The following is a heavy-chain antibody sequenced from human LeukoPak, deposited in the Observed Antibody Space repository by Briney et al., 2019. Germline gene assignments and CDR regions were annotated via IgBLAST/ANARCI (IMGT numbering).Heavy chain of an antibody. D-gene: IGHD3-3*01. CDR1: GGSFSSSSYY. CDR2: MYYSGST. CDR3: ARQKYDFWSGIRDAFDI. V-gene: IGHV4-39*01. J-gene: IGHJ3*02. Sequence: SETLSLTCTVSGGSFSSSSYYWGWIRQPPGKGLEWIGSMYYSGSTYYNASLRSRVTISVDTSKNQFSLKLSSVTAADTAVYYCARQKYDFWSGIRDAFDIWGQGTMVTVSS.